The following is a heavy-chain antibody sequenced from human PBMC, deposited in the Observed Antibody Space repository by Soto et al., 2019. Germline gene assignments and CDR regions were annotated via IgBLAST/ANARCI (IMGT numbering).Heavy chain of an antibody. CDR2: SSGSGRST. J-gene: IGHJ6*01. Sequence: PGEFLRLSCGASGFTFGNYAMTWVRQAPGEGVWWVSASSGSGRSTYYAYSVKGRFTISRDNSKNTLYLQVDSLRAEDTALYYCEQVFSSSTVERSVYGVYGWGRGTTVTVSS. V-gene: IGHV3-23*01. D-gene: IGHD3-3*01. CDR1: GFTFGNYA. CDR3: EQVFSSSTVERSVYGVYG.